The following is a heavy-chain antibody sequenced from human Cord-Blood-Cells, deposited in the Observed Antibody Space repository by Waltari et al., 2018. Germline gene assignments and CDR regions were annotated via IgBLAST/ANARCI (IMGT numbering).Heavy chain of an antibody. J-gene: IGHJ4*02. V-gene: IGHV1-2*02. Sequence: QVQLVQSGAEVKKPGASVKVSCKASGYTFPGTSLPWVRQAPGQGLAWMGWINPNSGGTNYAQKFQGRVTMTRDTSISTAYMELSRLRSDDTAVYYCARGEYSSSSYVDYWGQGTLVTVSS. CDR3: ARGEYSSSSYVDY. CDR2: INPNSGGT. CDR1: GYTFPGTS. D-gene: IGHD6-6*01.